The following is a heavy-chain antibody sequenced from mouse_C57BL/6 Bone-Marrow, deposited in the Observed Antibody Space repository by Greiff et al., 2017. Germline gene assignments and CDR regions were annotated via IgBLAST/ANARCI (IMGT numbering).Heavy chain of an antibody. Sequence: VKLMESGPGLVQPSQSLSITCTVSGFSLTSYGVHWVRQSPGKGLEWLGVLWSGGSTVYNAAFISRLSISKDNSKSQVFFKMNSLQADDTAIYYCARYSNYGWFAYWGQGTLVTVSA. D-gene: IGHD2-5*01. CDR1: GFSLTSYG. CDR3: ARYSNYGWFAY. J-gene: IGHJ3*01. V-gene: IGHV2-2*01. CDR2: LWSGGST.